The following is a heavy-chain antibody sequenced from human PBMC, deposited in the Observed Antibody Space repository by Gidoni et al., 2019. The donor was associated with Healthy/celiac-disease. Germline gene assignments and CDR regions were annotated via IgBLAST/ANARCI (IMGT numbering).Heavy chain of an antibody. CDR3: ARGEGDTMIAAFFYYYGMDV. D-gene: IGHD3-22*01. V-gene: IGHV3-74*01. CDR1: GFTFSTHW. Sequence: EVQLVESGGCLVQPGGSLRLSCPASGFTFSTHWMPWVRQAPGTGLVWVSRINSDGSGTSYADSVKGRFTISRDNAKNTLYLQMNSLRAEDTAVYYCARGEGDTMIAAFFYYYGMDVWGQGTTVTVSS. CDR2: INSDGSGT. J-gene: IGHJ6*02.